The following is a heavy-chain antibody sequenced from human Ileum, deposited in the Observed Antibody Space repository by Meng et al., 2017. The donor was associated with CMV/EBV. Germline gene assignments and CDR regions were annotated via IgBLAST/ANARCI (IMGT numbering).Heavy chain of an antibody. CDR1: GFTFSSYA. CDR2: ISYDGSNK. Sequence: GGSLRLSCAASGFTFSSYAMHWVRQAPGKGLEWVAVISYDGSNKYYADSVKGRFTISRDNSKNTLYLQMNSLRAEDTAVYYCARLKGDPDYYYYGMDVWGQGNTVTGAS. J-gene: IGHJ6*02. CDR3: ARLKGDPDYYYYGMDV. V-gene: IGHV3-30-3*01. D-gene: IGHD2-21*01.